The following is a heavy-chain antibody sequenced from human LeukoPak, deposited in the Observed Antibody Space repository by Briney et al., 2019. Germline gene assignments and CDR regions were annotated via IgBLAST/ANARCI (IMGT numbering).Heavy chain of an antibody. J-gene: IGHJ6*02. CDR2: INTDGSST. Sequence: GGSLRLSCAASGFTFSSYWMHWVRQAPGKGLLWVSRINTDGSSTNYADSVKGRFTISRDNAKNSLYLQMNSLRAEDTAVYYCARDGPTGGMDVWGQGTTVTVSS. V-gene: IGHV3-74*01. CDR1: GFTFSSYW. CDR3: ARDGPTGGMDV.